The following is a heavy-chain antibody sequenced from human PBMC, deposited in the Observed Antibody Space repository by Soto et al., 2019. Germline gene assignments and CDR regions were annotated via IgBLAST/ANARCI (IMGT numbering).Heavy chain of an antibody. CDR3: AKEDSGFSGYMDV. CDR1: GFTFYNHG. CDR2: ITWSSDSM. J-gene: IGHJ6*03. Sequence: EVQLVESGGGLVQPGRSLRLSCVASGFTFYNHGMHWVRQAPGRGLEWVSGITWSSDSMGYADSVKGRFTISRDNAKNSLYLQMNSLRPEDTALYYCAKEDSGFSGYMDVWGNGTTVTVSS. V-gene: IGHV3-9*01. D-gene: IGHD3-10*01.